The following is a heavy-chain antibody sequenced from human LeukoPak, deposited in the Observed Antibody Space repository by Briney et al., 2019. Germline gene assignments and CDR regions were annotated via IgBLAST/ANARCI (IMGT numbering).Heavy chain of an antibody. Sequence: NPGGSLRLSCAASGFTFSSYSMHWVRQAPGKGLEWVSSISGSSSDIYCADSVKGRFTISRDNAKKSLYLQMDSLRAEDTAVYYCARDRHRGVITTLDYWGQGTLVTVSS. CDR1: GFTFSSYS. D-gene: IGHD3-10*01. J-gene: IGHJ4*02. CDR3: ARDRHRGVITTLDY. V-gene: IGHV3-21*01. CDR2: ISGSSSDI.